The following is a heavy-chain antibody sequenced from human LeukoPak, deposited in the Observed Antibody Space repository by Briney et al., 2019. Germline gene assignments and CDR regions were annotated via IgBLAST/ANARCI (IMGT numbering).Heavy chain of an antibody. CDR3: ASATASGTYAFDH. V-gene: IGHV3-72*01. D-gene: IGHD1-26*01. J-gene: IGHJ4*02. CDR2: TRNKANSYTT. Sequence: GGSLRLSCAASRFTVSDHYMDWVRQAPGKGLEWVDRTRNKANSYTTEYAASVKGRFSISRDDSKNSLYLQMNNLKTEDTAVYYCASATASGTYAFDHWGQGTLVTVSS. CDR1: RFTVSDHY.